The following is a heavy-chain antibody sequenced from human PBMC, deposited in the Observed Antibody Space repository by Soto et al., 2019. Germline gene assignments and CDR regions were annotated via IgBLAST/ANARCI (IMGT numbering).Heavy chain of an antibody. V-gene: IGHV4-34*01. D-gene: IGHD2-15*01. Sequence: SETLSLTCPVYCGSFSGYYWSWLRPPPGKGLEWIGEINHSGSTKYNPSLTIRVTIAVDTSKNHFSLSLSSVTPADTDVYYCAGDRACSGGSCYQNGFDPGSQGTLVTVSS. CDR2: INHSGST. CDR3: AGDRACSGGSCYQNGFDP. J-gene: IGHJ5*02. CDR1: CGSFSGYY.